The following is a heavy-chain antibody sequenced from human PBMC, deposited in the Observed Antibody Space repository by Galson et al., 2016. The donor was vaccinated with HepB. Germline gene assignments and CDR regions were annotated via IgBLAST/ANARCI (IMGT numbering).Heavy chain of an antibody. CDR2: IIPVLGTA. D-gene: IGHD2-2*01. V-gene: IGHV1-69*13. Sequence: SVKVSCKASGGTFSSYAITWVRQAPGQGLELMGGIIPVLGTANYALKFQDRVTITADDSTSTAYMELSSLRSEDTAVYYCASSIYCSSSNCYWRWGGGWFDPWGQGTLVTVSS. CDR3: ASSIYCSSSNCYWRWGGGWFDP. CDR1: GGTFSSYA. J-gene: IGHJ5*02.